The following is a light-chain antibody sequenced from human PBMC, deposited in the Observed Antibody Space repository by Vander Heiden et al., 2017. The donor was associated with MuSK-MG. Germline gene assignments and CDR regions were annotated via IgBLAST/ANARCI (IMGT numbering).Light chain of an antibody. V-gene: IGKV3-20*01. CDR2: GAS. J-gene: IGKJ4*01. Sequence: EIVLTQSPGTLSLSPGERATLTCRARQDVSGNQLAWYQQRPGQAPRVLIYGASTRATGIPDRFSGSGSGTDFTLTISRLEPEDFAVYYCQQDCTAKVFGGGTRVEIK. CDR1: QDVSGNQ. CDR3: QQDCTAKV.